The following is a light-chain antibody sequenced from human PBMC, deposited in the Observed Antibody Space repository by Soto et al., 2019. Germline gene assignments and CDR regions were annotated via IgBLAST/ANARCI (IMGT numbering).Light chain of an antibody. V-gene: IGLV1-47*01. CDR3: AAWDDSLSGYV. CDR1: SSNIGINY. Sequence: QSVLTQPPSASGTPGQRVTIFCSGSSSNIGINYVYWHQQLPGTAPKLLIYRNDQRPSGVPDRSSGSKSGTSASLAISGLRSEDEADYYCAAWDDSLSGYVFGAGTKVTVL. CDR2: RND. J-gene: IGLJ1*01.